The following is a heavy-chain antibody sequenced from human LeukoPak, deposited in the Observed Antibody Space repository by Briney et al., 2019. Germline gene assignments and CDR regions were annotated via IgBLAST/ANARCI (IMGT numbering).Heavy chain of an antibody. CDR3: ARAIGQQLVRDFDY. CDR1: GYTFTGYY. V-gene: IGHV1-2*02. Sequence: EASVKVSCKASGYTFTGYYMNWVRQAPGQGLEWMGWINPNSGGTNYAQKFQGRVTITRDTSTSTAYMELSRLRSDDTAVYYCARAIGQQLVRDFDYWGQGTLVTVSS. CDR2: INPNSGGT. D-gene: IGHD6-13*01. J-gene: IGHJ4*02.